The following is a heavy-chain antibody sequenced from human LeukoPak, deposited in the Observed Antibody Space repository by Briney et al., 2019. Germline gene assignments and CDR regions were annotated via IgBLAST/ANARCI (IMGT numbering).Heavy chain of an antibody. CDR1: GYTFTSYD. CDR2: MNPNSGNT. J-gene: IGHJ6*03. D-gene: IGHD3-10*01. V-gene: IGHV1-8*01. Sequence: ASVKVSCKASGYTFTSYDINWVRQATGQGLEWMGWMNPNSGNTGYAQKFQGRVTMTRNTSISTAYMELSSLRSEDTAGYYCARAWGYGSGGYYNVGYYYYYMDVWGKGTTVTVSS. CDR3: ARAWGYGSGGYYNVGYYYYYMDV.